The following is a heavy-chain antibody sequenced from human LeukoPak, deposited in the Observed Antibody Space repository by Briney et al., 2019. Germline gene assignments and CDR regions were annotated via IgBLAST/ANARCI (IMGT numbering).Heavy chain of an antibody. V-gene: IGHV4-39*07. Sequence: SETLSLTCTVSGGSISSSSYYWGWIRQPPGKGLEWIGSIYYSGSTYYNPSLKSRVTISVDTSKNQFSLKLSSVTAADTAVYYCASLKYYYGSGDLAHAFDIWGQGTMATVSS. CDR2: IYYSGST. CDR3: ASLKYYYGSGDLAHAFDI. D-gene: IGHD3-10*01. CDR1: GGSISSSSYY. J-gene: IGHJ3*02.